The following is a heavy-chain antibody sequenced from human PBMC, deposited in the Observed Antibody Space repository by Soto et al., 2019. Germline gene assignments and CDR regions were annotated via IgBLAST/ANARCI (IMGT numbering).Heavy chain of an antibody. J-gene: IGHJ6*02. CDR3: ARDRPQIVGATKGSHYYGMDV. CDR2: ISSSSSYT. D-gene: IGHD1-26*01. CDR1: GFTFSDYY. Sequence: QVQLVESGGGLVKPGGSLRLSCAASGFTFSDYYMSWIRQAPGKGLEWVSYISSSSSYTNYADSVKGRFTISRDNAKNSLYLQMNSLRAEDTAVYYCARDRPQIVGATKGSHYYGMDVWGQGTTVTVSS. V-gene: IGHV3-11*05.